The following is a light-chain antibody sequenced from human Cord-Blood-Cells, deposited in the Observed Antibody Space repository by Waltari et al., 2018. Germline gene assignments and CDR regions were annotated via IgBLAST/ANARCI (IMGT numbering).Light chain of an antibody. V-gene: IGKV4-1*01. CDR3: QQYYSTPPT. CDR2: WAS. J-gene: IGKJ3*01. Sequence: DIVMTQSPDSLAVSLGERATINCKSSQSVLYSSNNKNYLAWYQQKPGQPPKLLIYWASTRESGVPARFSGSGSGTAFTLTISSLQAEDVAVYYCQQYYSTPPTFGPGTKVDIK. CDR1: QSVLYSSNNKNY.